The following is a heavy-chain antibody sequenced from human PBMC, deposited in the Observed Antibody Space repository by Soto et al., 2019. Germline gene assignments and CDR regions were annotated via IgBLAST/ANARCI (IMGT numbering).Heavy chain of an antibody. CDR3: ARGQIYYDSSAPDY. J-gene: IGHJ4*02. CDR2: INHSGST. Sequence: SETLSLTCAVYGGSFSGYYWSRIRQPPGKGLEWIGEINHSGSTNYNPSLKSRVTISVDTSKNQFSLKLRSVTAADRAVYYSARGQIYYDSSAPDYWGKGSLVTVSS. CDR1: GGSFSGYY. D-gene: IGHD3-22*01. V-gene: IGHV4-34*01.